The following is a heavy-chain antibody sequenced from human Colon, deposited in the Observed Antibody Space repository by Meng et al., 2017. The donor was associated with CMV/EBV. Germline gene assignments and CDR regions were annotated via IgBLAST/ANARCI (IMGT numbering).Heavy chain of an antibody. CDR3: TRDKHMVGALYYFDF. CDR2: ISYDGTTK. CDR1: GFSFSSYA. J-gene: IGHJ4*02. Sequence: QVQLLASGXGVVQCGWSXSLSCATSGFSFSSYAMHWVRQAPGKGLEGVAVISYDGTTKNYADSVRGRFTISRDNSENTVYLQMNSLRPEDTAMYYCTRDKHMVGALYYFDFWGQGTMVTVSS. V-gene: IGHV3-30-3*01. D-gene: IGHD1-26*01.